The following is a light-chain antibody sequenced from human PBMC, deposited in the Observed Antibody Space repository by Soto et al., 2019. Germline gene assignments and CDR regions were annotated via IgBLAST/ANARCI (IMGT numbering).Light chain of an antibody. Sequence: AVQMTQSPSSLSASVGDRVSITCRASQAIRNDLAWYQQKPGKAPKLLIYAASTLQSGVPARFSGSGSGTDFTLTIDSLQTEDFATYYCLQDYKYPYTFGQGTRLEIK. V-gene: IGKV1-6*01. CDR2: AAS. CDR1: QAIRND. J-gene: IGKJ2*01. CDR3: LQDYKYPYT.